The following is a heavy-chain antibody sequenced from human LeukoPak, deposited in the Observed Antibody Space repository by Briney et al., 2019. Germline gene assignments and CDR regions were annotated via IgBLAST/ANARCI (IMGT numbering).Heavy chain of an antibody. D-gene: IGHD3-22*01. CDR3: AKRGVVIRVILVGFHKEAYYFDS. CDR1: GITLSNYG. CDR2: ISDRGGRT. J-gene: IGHJ4*02. V-gene: IGHV3-23*01. Sequence: PGGSLRLSYAVSGITLSNYGMSWVRQAPGKGLEWVAGISDRGGRTNYADSVKGRFTISRDNPRNTLYLQMNSLSAEDTAVYFCAKRGVVIRVILVGFHKEAYYFDSWGQGALVTVSS.